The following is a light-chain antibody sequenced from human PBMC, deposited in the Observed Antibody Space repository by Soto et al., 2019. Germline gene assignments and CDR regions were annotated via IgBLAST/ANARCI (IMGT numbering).Light chain of an antibody. V-gene: IGKV3-20*01. J-gene: IGKJ3*01. CDR1: QGVSGSF. CDR3: QQYDSSPRT. CDR2: GAS. Sequence: EIVLTHSPGTLSLSPGERATLSCRASQGVSGSFLAWYQQKPGQAPRLLIYGASSRATGIPERFSGSGSGTDFTLTISRLEPEDFAVYYCQQYDSSPRTFGPGTKVDIK.